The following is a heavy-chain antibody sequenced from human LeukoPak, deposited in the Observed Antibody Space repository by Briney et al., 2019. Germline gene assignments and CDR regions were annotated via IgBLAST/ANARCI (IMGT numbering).Heavy chain of an antibody. D-gene: IGHD5-18*01. V-gene: IGHV3-49*04. CDR2: IRTKAYGGTP. J-gene: IGHJ6*03. Sequence: GGSLRLSCTASGFTFGDYAMSWVRQAPGKGLEWVGFIRTKAYGGTPEYAASVKGRFTISRDDSKSIAYLQMNSLKTEDTAVYYCARSYGRRGYYYYYMDVWGKGTTVTVSS. CDR3: ARSYGRRGYYYYYMDV. CDR1: GFTFGDYA.